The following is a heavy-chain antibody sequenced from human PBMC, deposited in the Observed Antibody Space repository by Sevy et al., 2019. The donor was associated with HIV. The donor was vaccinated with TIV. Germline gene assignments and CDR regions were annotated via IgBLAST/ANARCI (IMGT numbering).Heavy chain of an antibody. CDR1: GFTFSSYI. CDR2: ISSSSSYI. Sequence: GGSLRLSCAASGFTFSSYIMNWVRQAPGKGLEWVSSISSSSSYIYYADSVKGRFTISRDNAKNSLYLQMNSLRAEDTAVYYCARGVRDFWSGYPDYWGQGTLVTVSS. D-gene: IGHD3-3*01. V-gene: IGHV3-21*01. CDR3: ARGVRDFWSGYPDY. J-gene: IGHJ4*02.